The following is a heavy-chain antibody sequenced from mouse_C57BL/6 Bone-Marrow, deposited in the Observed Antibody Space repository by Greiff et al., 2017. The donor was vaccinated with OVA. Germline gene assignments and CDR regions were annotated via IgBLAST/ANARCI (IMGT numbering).Heavy chain of an antibody. D-gene: IGHD2-10*01. CDR1: GYAFSSSW. Sequence: VQLQQSGPELVKPGASVKISCKASGYAFSSSWMNWVKQRPGKGLEWIGRIYPGDGDTNYNGKVKGKATLTADKSSSTAYMQLSSLTSEDSAVYFCAAAYYLAWFAYWGQGTLVTVSA. J-gene: IGHJ3*01. CDR3: AAAYYLAWFAY. V-gene: IGHV1-82*01. CDR2: IYPGDGDT.